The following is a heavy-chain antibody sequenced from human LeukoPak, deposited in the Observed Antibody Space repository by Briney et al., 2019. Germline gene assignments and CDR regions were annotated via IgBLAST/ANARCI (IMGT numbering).Heavy chain of an antibody. CDR1: GGSFSGYY. V-gene: IGHV4-34*01. CDR2: INHSGST. J-gene: IGHJ6*02. CDR3: ARGVPPSYYGSGSYFRSRLTEYGMDA. D-gene: IGHD3-10*01. Sequence: SETLSLTCAVYGGSFSGYYWSWIRQPPGKGLEWIGEINHSGSTNYNPSLKSRVTISVDTSKNQFSLKLSSVTAADTAVYYCARGVPPSYYGSGSYFRSRLTEYGMDAWGQGTTVTVSS.